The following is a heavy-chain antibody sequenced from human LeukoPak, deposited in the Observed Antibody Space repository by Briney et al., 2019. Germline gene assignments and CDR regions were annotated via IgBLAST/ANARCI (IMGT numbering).Heavy chain of an antibody. V-gene: IGHV3-53*01. CDR3: ATSGLSRFGF. J-gene: IGHJ4*02. CDR1: RFTVSSNY. CDR2: IYSDGST. D-gene: IGHD2/OR15-2a*01. Sequence: PGRSLRLSCAASRFTVSSNYMSWVRQAPGKGLEWVSEIYSDGSTYYADSVKGRFTISRDNSKNRLYLQMNSLRAGETAVYYCATSGLSRFGFWGQGTLVTVSS.